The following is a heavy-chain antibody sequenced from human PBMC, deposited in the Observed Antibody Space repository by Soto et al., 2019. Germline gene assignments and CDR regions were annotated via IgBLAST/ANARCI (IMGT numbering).Heavy chain of an antibody. CDR3: ARDVTAGEWFQH. CDR2: IYHSGST. J-gene: IGHJ1*01. V-gene: IGHV4-4*02. D-gene: IGHD3-10*01. Sequence: SEILSLTCAVSGGSISSSNWWSWVRQPPGKGLEWIGEIYHSGSTNYNPSLKSRVTISVDRSKNQFSLKLSSVTAADTAVYYCARDVTAGEWFQHWGQGTLVSVSS. CDR1: GGSISSSNW.